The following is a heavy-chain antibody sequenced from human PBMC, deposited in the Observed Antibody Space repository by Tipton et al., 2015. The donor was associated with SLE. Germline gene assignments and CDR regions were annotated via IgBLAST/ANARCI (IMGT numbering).Heavy chain of an antibody. D-gene: IGHD6-19*01. Sequence: AVSGFSFDEYGMSWVRQAPGKGLEWISGINWNSGSVGYADSVKGRFTISRDNARNSLFLQMNSLRAEDTAVYYCARDTIPSGWDFDHWGRGTLVSVSS. CDR1: GFSFDEYG. CDR2: INWNSGSV. V-gene: IGHV3-20*04. CDR3: ARDTIPSGWDFDH. J-gene: IGHJ4*02.